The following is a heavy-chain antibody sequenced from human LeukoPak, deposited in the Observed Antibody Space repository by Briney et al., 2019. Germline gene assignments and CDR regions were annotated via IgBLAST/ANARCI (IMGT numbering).Heavy chain of an antibody. J-gene: IGHJ4*02. D-gene: IGHD2-15*01. CDR1: GFTFNSYW. CDR2: IKRDGSEK. CDR3: ARGRYCSGGSCHYFDY. V-gene: IGHV3-7*01. Sequence: PGGSLRLSCAVSGFTFNSYWMSWVRQAPGKGPEWVANIKRDGSEKFYVDSVKGRFTISRDNARNSLYLQMNSLRADDTAVYYCARGRYCSGGSCHYFDYWGQGTLVTVSS.